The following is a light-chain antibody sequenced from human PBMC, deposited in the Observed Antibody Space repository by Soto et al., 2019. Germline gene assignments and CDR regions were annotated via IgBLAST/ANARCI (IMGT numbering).Light chain of an antibody. CDR1: KSISNY. CDR2: GAS. Sequence: IQMTQSPASLSASVGDRVTITCRASKSISNYLNWYQQKPGKAPKFLIYGASSLQSGVPSRFSGSGSGTDFTITISRLQPEDFATYFCQQIYSAPLTFGGGTKVDIK. CDR3: QQIYSAPLT. V-gene: IGKV1-39*01. J-gene: IGKJ4*01.